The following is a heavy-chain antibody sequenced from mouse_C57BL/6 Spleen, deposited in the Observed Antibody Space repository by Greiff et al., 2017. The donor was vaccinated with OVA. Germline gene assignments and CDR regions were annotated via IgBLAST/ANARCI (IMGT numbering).Heavy chain of an antibody. D-gene: IGHD4-1*01. CDR3: GREQDWDGDAMDC. J-gene: IGHJ4*01. V-gene: IGHV5-4*01. CDR2: ISDGGSYT. Sequence: EVQLVESGGGLVKPGGSLKLSCAASGFTFSSYAMSWVRQTPEKRLEWVATISDGGSYTYYPDNVKGRFTISRDNAKNNLYLQMSNLKSEDTAVYYCGREQDWDGDAMDCWGQGTSVTVSS. CDR1: GFTFSSYA.